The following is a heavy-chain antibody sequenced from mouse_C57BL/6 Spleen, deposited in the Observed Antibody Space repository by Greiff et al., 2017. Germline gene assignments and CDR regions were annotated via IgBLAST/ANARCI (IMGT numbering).Heavy chain of an antibody. CDR3: ARSDYYGSDDFDY. J-gene: IGHJ2*01. CDR2: IDPEDGET. Sequence: VQLLQSGAELVKPGASVKLSCTASGFNIKDYYMYWVKQRTEQGLEWIGRIDPEDGETKYAPKFQGQSTITGDTSTNTAYLQLSSLTSEDTAVYYGARSDYYGSDDFDYWGQGTTLTVSS. CDR1: GFNIKDYY. D-gene: IGHD1-1*01. V-gene: IGHV14-2*01.